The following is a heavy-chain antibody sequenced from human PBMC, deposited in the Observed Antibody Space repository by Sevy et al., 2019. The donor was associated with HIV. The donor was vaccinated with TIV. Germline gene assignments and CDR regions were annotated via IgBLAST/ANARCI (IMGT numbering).Heavy chain of an antibody. CDR2: IIPIFGTA. CDR1: GGTFSSYA. J-gene: IGHJ6*03. D-gene: IGHD3-10*01. V-gene: IGHV1-69*06. Sequence: ASVKVSCKASGGTFSSYAIRWVRQAPGQGLEWMGGIIPIFGTANYAQKFQGRVTITADKSTSTAYMELSSLRSEDTAVYYCARELGRGYYYGSGSLSYMDVWGKGTTVTVSS. CDR3: ARELGRGYYYGSGSLSYMDV.